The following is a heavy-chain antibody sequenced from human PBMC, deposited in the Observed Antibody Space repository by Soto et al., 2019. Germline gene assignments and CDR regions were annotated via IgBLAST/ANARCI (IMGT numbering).Heavy chain of an antibody. Sequence: QVQLVQSGAEVKKPGASVKVSCKASGYTFTSYAMHWVRQAPGQRLEWMGWINAGNGNTKYSQKFQGRVTITRDTSASTAYMELSSLRSEDTAVYYCARGSVVGFDPWGQGTRVTVSS. CDR3: ARGSVVGFDP. J-gene: IGHJ5*02. V-gene: IGHV1-3*01. CDR1: GYTFTSYA. D-gene: IGHD2-15*01. CDR2: INAGNGNT.